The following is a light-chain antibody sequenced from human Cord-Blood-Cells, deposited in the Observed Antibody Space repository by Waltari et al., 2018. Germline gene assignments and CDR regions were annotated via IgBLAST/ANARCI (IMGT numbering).Light chain of an antibody. CDR1: SSDVGGDNY. Sequence: QSALTQPPSASGSPGQSVTISCTGTSSDVGGDNYVSWYQQHPGKAPKLMINEVSKRPSGVPDRFSGSKSGNTASLTVSGLQAEDEADYYCSSYAGSNNFVFGTGTKVTVL. CDR2: EVS. CDR3: SSYAGSNNFV. J-gene: IGLJ1*01. V-gene: IGLV2-8*01.